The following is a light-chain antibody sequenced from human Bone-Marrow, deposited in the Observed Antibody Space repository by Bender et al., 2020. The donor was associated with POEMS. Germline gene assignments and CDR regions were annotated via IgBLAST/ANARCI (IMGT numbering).Light chain of an antibody. J-gene: IGLJ3*02. Sequence: QSVVTQPPSLSEAPRQRVTISCSGSSSNIGNHGVNWYQQLPGEAPKLLIYYDNQRPSGVPDRFSGSKSGTSASLAINGLQSEDEADYYCAMRDDSLKTWVFGGGTKLTVL. CDR1: SSNIGNHG. V-gene: IGLV1-36*01. CDR3: AMRDDSLKTWV. CDR2: YDN.